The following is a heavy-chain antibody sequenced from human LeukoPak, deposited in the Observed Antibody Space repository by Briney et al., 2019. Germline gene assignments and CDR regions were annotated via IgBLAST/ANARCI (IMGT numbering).Heavy chain of an antibody. Sequence: GGSLRLSCAASGFTFSSYSMNWVRQAPGKGLEWVSYISSSSSTIYYADSVKGRFTISRDNAKNSLYLQMNSLRAEDTAVYYCARDFWSAYLPPMDVWGKGTTVTVSS. CDR1: GFTFSSYS. D-gene: IGHD3-3*01. CDR2: ISSSSSTI. J-gene: IGHJ6*03. CDR3: ARDFWSAYLPPMDV. V-gene: IGHV3-48*01.